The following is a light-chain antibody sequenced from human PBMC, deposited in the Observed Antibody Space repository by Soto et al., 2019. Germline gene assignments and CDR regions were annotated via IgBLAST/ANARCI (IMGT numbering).Light chain of an antibody. V-gene: IGKV3-11*01. CDR1: QSVSSN. Sequence: EIVMTQSPATLSVSPGERATLSFRASQSVSSNLAWYQQKPGQAPRLLIYGASSRATGIPDRFSGSGSGTDFTLTISSLEPEDFAVYYCQQRSNWPSFGQGTRLEIK. CDR3: QQRSNWPS. J-gene: IGKJ5*01. CDR2: GAS.